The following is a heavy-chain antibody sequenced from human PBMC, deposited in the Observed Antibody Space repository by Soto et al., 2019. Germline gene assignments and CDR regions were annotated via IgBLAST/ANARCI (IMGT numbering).Heavy chain of an antibody. CDR3: ERGAYYYDSSSTFDY. Sequence: SGKASCNSPVYTLTCYYMHSVRQAAGQGLEWMGWINPNSGSTNYAQKFQGRVTMTRDTSISTAYMELSRLTSDDTAVYYCERGAYYYDSSSTFDYWGQGTLVTVSS. J-gene: IGHJ4*02. V-gene: IGHV1-2*02. CDR1: VYTLTCYY. CDR2: INPNSGST. D-gene: IGHD3-22*01.